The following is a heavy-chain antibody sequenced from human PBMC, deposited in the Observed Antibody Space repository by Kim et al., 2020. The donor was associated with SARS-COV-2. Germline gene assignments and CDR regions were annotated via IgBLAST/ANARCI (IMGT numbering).Heavy chain of an antibody. CDR2: ISYDGSNK. Sequence: GGSLRLSCAASGFTFSSYGMHWVRQAPGKGLEWVAVISYDGSNKYYADSVKGRFTISRDNSKNTLYLQMNSLRAEDTAVYYCAKCRTVTTGYYYYYGMDVWGQGTTVTVSS. J-gene: IGHJ6*02. CDR3: AKCRTVTTGYYYYYGMDV. V-gene: IGHV3-30*18. CDR1: GFTFSSYG. D-gene: IGHD4-4*01.